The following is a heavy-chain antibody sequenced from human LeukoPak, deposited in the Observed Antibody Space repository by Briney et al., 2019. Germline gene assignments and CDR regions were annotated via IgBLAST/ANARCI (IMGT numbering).Heavy chain of an antibody. CDR2: INPSGGST. J-gene: IGHJ4*02. CDR1: GYTFTNYY. V-gene: IGHV1-46*01. CDR3: ARLPVWLTSGDDYYFDY. Sequence: ASVKVSCKASGYTFTNYYMHWVRQAPGQGLEWMGIINPSGGSTSYAQKFQGRVTMTRDMSTTTVYMELSSLRSEDTAVYYCARLPVWLTSGDDYYFDYWGQGTLVTVSS. D-gene: IGHD5-12*01.